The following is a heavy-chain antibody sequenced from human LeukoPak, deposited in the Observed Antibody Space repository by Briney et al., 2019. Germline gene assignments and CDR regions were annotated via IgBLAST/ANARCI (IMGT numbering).Heavy chain of an antibody. CDR1: GFTFSSYS. J-gene: IGHJ4*02. CDR3: TRAYSTGWLGINDY. D-gene: IGHD6-19*01. Sequence: GGSLRLSCAASGFTFSSYSMNWVRQAPGKGLEWVGFIRNKANGGTADYAASVKGRFTISRDDSKTIAYLQMNSLKTEDTAVYYCTRAYSTGWLGINDYWGQGALVTVSS. V-gene: IGHV3-49*04. CDR2: IRNKANGGTA.